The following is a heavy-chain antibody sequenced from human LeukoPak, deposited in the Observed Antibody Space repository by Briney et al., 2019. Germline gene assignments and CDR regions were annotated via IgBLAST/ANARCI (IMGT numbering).Heavy chain of an antibody. CDR2: ISTSGST. D-gene: IGHD3-22*01. V-gene: IGHV4-4*07. J-gene: IGHJ4*02. CDR1: GGSIRRYS. Sequence: SETLSLTCTVSGGSIRRYSWSWIRQPAGKGLEWIGRISTSGSTNYNPSLKSRVTMSVDASKNHFSLKLSSVTAADTAVYYCARTNYDSSDYYSKFDYWGQGALVTVSS. CDR3: ARTNYDSSDYYSKFDY.